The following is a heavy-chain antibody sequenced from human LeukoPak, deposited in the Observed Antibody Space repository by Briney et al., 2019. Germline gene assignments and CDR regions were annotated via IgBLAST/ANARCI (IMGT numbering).Heavy chain of an antibody. Sequence: SETLSLTCTVSGGSISSSSHYWGWIRQPPGKGLEWIGSIYYSGNTYYNPSLKSRVTISVDTSKNQFSLKLSSVTAADTAVYHCARRAGAYSHPYDYWGQGTLVTVSS. V-gene: IGHV4-39*07. J-gene: IGHJ4*02. CDR2: IYYSGNT. D-gene: IGHD4/OR15-4a*01. CDR1: GGSISSSSHY. CDR3: ARRAGAYSHPYDY.